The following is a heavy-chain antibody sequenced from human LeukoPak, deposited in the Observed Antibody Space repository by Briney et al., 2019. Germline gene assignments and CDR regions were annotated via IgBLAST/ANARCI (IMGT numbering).Heavy chain of an antibody. CDR1: GFTFSDYY. Sequence: GGSLRLSCAASGFTFSDYYMTWVRQAPGKGLEWVSSISSSSSYIYYADSVKGRFTISRDNAKNSLYLQMNSLRAEDTAVYYCARDGPPIVVVVAALGYYGMDVWGQGTTVTVSS. V-gene: IGHV3-21*01. CDR2: ISSSSSYI. J-gene: IGHJ6*02. CDR3: ARDGPPIVVVVAALGYYGMDV. D-gene: IGHD2-15*01.